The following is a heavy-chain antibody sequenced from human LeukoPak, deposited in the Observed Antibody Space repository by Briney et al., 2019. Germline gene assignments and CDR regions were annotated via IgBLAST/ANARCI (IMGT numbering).Heavy chain of an antibody. CDR3: ARDGGSAWFLDY. CDR1: GLTFSDNY. D-gene: IGHD6-19*01. CDR2: ISGSGNTT. J-gene: IGHJ4*02. V-gene: IGHV3-11*04. Sequence: GGSLRLSCAASGLTFSDNYMSWIRQAPGKGLEWVSYISGSGNTTYNADSVKGRFSITRDNAKNSLYLQMNSLRAEDTAVYYCARDGGSAWFLDYWGQGTLVTVSS.